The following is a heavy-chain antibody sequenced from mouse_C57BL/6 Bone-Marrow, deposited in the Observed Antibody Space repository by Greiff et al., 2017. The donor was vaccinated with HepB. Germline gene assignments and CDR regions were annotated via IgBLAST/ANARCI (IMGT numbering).Heavy chain of an antibody. CDR1: GFTFSDYY. D-gene: IGHD1-1*01. J-gene: IGHJ1*03. Sequence: EVHLVESGGGLVQPGGSLKLSCAASGFTFSDYYMYWVRQTPEKRLEWVAYISNGGGSTYYPDTVKGRFTISRDNAKNTLYLQMSRLKSEDTAMYYCARLYYGSSYGYFDVWGTGTTVTVSS. V-gene: IGHV5-12*01. CDR2: ISNGGGST. CDR3: ARLYYGSSYGYFDV.